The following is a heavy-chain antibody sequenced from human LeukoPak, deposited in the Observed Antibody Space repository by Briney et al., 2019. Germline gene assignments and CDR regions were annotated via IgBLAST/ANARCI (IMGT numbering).Heavy chain of an antibody. Sequence: ASETLSLTCTVAGGSMSSYYWSWIRQPPGKGLEWIGYIYYSGYTNYNPSLKSRVTISVDTSKNQFSLKLSSVTATGTAVYYCARRKQEGWFDPWGQGTLVTVSS. CDR2: IYYSGYT. J-gene: IGHJ5*02. CDR1: GGSMSSYY. CDR3: ARRKQEGWFDP. V-gene: IGHV4-59*08.